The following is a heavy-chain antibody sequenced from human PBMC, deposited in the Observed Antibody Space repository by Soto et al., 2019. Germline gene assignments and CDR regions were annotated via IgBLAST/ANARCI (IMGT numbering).Heavy chain of an antibody. CDR2: IYNSGST. D-gene: IGHD2-21*02. V-gene: IGHV4-59*01. J-gene: IGHJ4*02. CDR1: GGSISNYS. Sequence: SETLSLTCTVSGGSISNYSWTWIRQPPGKGLEWIGYIYNSGSTIYNPSLKSRVTMSVDTSKNHFSLKLSSVTAADTAVYYCARDFVCSGGDCYSGHAFWGQGILVTVFS. CDR3: ARDFVCSGGDCYSGHAF.